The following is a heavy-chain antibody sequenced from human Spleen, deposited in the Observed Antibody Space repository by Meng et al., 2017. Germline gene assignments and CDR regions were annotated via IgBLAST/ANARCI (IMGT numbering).Heavy chain of an antibody. V-gene: IGHV4-59*01. J-gene: IGHJ5*02. D-gene: IGHD6-13*01. CDR3: ARSPYSSSWYLDGWFDP. CDR2: IHYSGST. Sequence: SETLSLTCTVSGGSISSYYWSWIRQPPGKGLEWIGYIHYSGSTNYNPSLKSRVTISVDTSKNQFSLKLSSVTAADTAVYYCARSPYSSSWYLDGWFDPWGQGTLVTVSS. CDR1: GGSISSYY.